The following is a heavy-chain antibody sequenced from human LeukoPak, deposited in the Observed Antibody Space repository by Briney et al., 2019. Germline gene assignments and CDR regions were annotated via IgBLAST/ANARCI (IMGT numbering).Heavy chain of an antibody. V-gene: IGHV4-59*01. CDR2: MYYSGST. J-gene: IGHJ6*03. Sequence: PSETLSLTCTASGGSIRSNYWSWIRQPPGKGLEWIGYMYYSGSTNYNPSLKSRVTISVDTSKNQFSLKLSSVTAADTAVYYCARGGLSYYYMDVWGKGTTVTVSS. CDR1: GGSIRSNY. CDR3: ARGGLSYYYMDV.